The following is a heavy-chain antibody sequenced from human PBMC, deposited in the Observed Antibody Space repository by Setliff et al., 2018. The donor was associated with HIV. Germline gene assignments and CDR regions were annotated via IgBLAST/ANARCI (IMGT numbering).Heavy chain of an antibody. Sequence: SETLSLTCSVVSGGSISGYYWNWIRQTPGQGLEWIGYIYAGGSTNYNPSLKSRVTISADMSKNQFSLKLSSVTAADTAVYYCARGGFTGVTTHFQHWGRGTLVTRLL. D-gene: IGHD4-17*01. J-gene: IGHJ1*01. CDR2: IYAGGST. CDR3: ARGGFTGVTTHFQH. V-gene: IGHV4-4*08. CDR1: GGSISGYY.